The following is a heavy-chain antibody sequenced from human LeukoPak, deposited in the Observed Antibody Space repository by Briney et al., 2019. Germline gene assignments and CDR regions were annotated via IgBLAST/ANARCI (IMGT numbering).Heavy chain of an antibody. CDR2: ISYDGSNK. CDR1: GSTFSSYA. Sequence: QAGGSLRLSCAASGSTFSSYAMHWVRQAPGKGLEWVAVISYDGSNKYYADSVKGRFTISRDNSKNTLYLQMNSLRAEDTAVYYCARSDYDFWSGPNPPYYYGMDVWGQGTTVTVSS. V-gene: IGHV3-30-3*01. D-gene: IGHD3-3*01. J-gene: IGHJ6*02. CDR3: ARSDYDFWSGPNPPYYYGMDV.